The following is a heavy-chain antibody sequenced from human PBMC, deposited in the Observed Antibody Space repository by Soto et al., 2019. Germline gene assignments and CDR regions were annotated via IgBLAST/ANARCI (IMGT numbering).Heavy chain of an antibody. Sequence: QVQLVQSGAEMKKLGASVKVSCKASGYSFTHYYVHWVRQAPGQGLEWMGWINPYTSTTTYAPKFEGRISMTRDKSVSTAYMELSGLRSDDSALYFCARASGSTLTVYAPVGFWGQGTLVAVSS. D-gene: IGHD2-8*01. CDR2: INPYTSTT. CDR1: GYSFTHYY. V-gene: IGHV1-2*02. J-gene: IGHJ4*02. CDR3: ARASGSTLTVYAPVGF.